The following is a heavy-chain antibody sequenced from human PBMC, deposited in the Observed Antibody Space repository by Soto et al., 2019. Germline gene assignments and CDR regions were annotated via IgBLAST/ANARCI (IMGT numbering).Heavy chain of an antibody. V-gene: IGHV4-4*07. CDR2: IYTSGST. J-gene: IGHJ4*02. D-gene: IGHD3-10*01. CDR3: ARDHTGGPFDY. CDR1: CGSISSYY. Sequence: SETLSLTCTFSCGSISSYYWSWIRQPARKGLEWIGRIYTSGSTNYNPSLKSRVTMSVDTSKNQFSLKLSSVTAADTAVYYCARDHTGGPFDYWGQGTLVTVSS.